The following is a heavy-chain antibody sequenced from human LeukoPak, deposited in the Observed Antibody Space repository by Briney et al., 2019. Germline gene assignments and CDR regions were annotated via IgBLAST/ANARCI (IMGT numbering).Heavy chain of an antibody. CDR3: ARGIAARRAFDY. CDR2: MNPNTGGS. CDR1: GYTFPSYS. V-gene: IGHV1-8*01. J-gene: IGHJ4*02. Sequence: ASVKASCKASGYTFPSYSINWVRQATGQGLEWMGWMNPNTGGSGPAQKFQGRVTMTYNTPISTAYMELSSLRSEDTAVYYCARGIAARRAFDYWGQGTLVTVSS. D-gene: IGHD6-6*01.